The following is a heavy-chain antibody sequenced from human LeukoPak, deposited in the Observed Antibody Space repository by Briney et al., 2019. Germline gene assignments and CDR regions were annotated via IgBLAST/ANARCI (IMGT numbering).Heavy chain of an antibody. D-gene: IGHD6-6*01. CDR1: GFTFSSCW. J-gene: IGHJ3*01. CDR3: ARSSYSSSSSV. Sequence: PGGSLRLSCAASGFTFSSCWLSWVRQAPGMGLEWVASIKQDGSEKYYVDSVKGRFTISRDNAKNSLYLQMNSLRAEDTAVYYCARSSYSSSSSVWGQGTMVTVSS. CDR2: IKQDGSEK. V-gene: IGHV3-7*03.